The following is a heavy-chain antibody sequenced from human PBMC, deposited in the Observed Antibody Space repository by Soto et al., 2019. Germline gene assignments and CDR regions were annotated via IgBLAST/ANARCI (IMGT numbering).Heavy chain of an antibody. D-gene: IGHD5-18*01. CDR3: ARADPGYAYGLNV. V-gene: IGHV3-53*01. J-gene: IGHJ6*02. Sequence: EAQLVESGGGLIQPGGSLRLSCAASGFTVSDNYITWVRQAPGRGLEWVSLLYSGGRIYYADSVKGRFNISRDTSKKTLYLQMNSLRTEDTAVYYCARADPGYAYGLNVWGQGTTVTVSS. CDR2: LYSGGRI. CDR1: GFTVSDNY.